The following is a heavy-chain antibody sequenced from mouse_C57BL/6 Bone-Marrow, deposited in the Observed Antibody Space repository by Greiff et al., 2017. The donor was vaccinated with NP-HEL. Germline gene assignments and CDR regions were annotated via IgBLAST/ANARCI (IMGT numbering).Heavy chain of an antibody. CDR1: GYTFTSYG. V-gene: IGHV1-81*01. D-gene: IGHD2-4*01. J-gene: IGHJ2*01. CDR2: IYPRSGNT. Sequence: QVQLQQSGAELARPGASVKLSCKASGYTFTSYGLSWVKQRTGQGLEWIGEIYPRSGNTYYNEKFKGKATLTADKSSSTAYIALRRLTSEDSAVYFCASRHYDRLDYWGQGTTLTVSS. CDR3: ASRHYDRLDY.